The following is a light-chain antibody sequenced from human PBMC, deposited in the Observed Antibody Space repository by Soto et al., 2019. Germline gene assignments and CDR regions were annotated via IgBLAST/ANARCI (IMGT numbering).Light chain of an antibody. J-gene: IGLJ2*01. CDR2: EVS. Sequence: QSVLTQPPSASGSPGQSVTISSTGTSSDVGGYNYVSWYQQHPGKAPKLMIYEVSKRPSGVPDRFSGSKSGNTASLTVSGLQAEDEADYYCSSSAGSNNVGFGGGTKLTVL. CDR1: SSDVGGYNY. V-gene: IGLV2-8*01. CDR3: SSSAGSNNVG.